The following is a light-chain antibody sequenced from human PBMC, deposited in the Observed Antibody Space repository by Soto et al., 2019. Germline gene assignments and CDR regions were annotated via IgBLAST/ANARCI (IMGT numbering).Light chain of an antibody. CDR3: QSYDSSLSGSVV. Sequence: QSVLTQPPSVSGAPGQRVTISCTGSSANIGAGYDVHWYQQLPGTAPKLLIFDNSNRPSGVPDRISGSRSGTSASLAITGLQADDEADYYCQSYDSSLSGSVVFGGGTQLTVL. CDR2: DNS. V-gene: IGLV1-40*01. J-gene: IGLJ2*01. CDR1: SANIGAGYD.